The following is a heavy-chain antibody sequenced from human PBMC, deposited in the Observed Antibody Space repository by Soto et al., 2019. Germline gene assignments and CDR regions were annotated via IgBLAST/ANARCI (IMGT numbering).Heavy chain of an antibody. J-gene: IGHJ5*02. Sequence: PSQSLSLTWSVDAAALNSGNYYWSWIRQVPGKGLEWIGHIYVTGAVDYNPSLRDRITISQDTSERQFSLNLRLVTAADTAVYYCARLRIATNNYKWFDPWGQGTLVTVS. D-gene: IGHD2-21*01. CDR3: ARLRIATNNYKWFDP. CDR1: AAALNSGNYY. V-gene: IGHV4-31*02. CDR2: IYVTGAV.